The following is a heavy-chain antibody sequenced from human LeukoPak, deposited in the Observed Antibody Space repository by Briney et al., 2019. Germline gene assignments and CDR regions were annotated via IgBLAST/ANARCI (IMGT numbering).Heavy chain of an antibody. CDR3: ARGRDYGEYGRHWFDP. J-gene: IGHJ5*02. V-gene: IGHV3-33*01. D-gene: IGHD4-17*01. Sequence: GRCLSLSCAASGFTFSSYGMHWVRQAPGKGLEWVAVIWYDGSNKYYADSVKGRFTISRDNSKNTLYLQMNSLRAEDTAVYYCARGRDYGEYGRHWFDPWGEGTLVTASS. CDR1: GFTFSSYG. CDR2: IWYDGSNK.